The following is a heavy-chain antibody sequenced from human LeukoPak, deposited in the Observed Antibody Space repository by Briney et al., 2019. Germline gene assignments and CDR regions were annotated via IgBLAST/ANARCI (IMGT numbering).Heavy chain of an antibody. CDR2: INPNSGGT. CDR1: GYTFTGYY. Sequence: ASVKVSCKASGYTFTGYYMHWVRQAPGQGLEWMGRINPNSGGTNYAQKFQGRITITRDTSISTAYMELSSLRSEDTAVYYCARGPAWEGTHYYFDYWGQGILVTVSS. V-gene: IGHV1-2*06. J-gene: IGHJ4*02. D-gene: IGHD1-26*01. CDR3: ARGPAWEGTHYYFDY.